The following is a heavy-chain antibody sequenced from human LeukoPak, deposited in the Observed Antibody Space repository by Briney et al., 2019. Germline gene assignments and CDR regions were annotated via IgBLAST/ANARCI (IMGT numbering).Heavy chain of an antibody. J-gene: IGHJ4*02. D-gene: IGHD3-22*01. V-gene: IGHV3-73*01. CDR3: TRPQRDYYDSSGYYYAFDY. CDR2: IRSKANSYAT. CDR1: GFTFSGSA. Sequence: GGSLRLSCAASGFTFSGSAMHWVRQASGKGLEWVGRIRSKANSYATAYAASVKGRFTISRDDSKNTAYLQMNSLKTEDTAVYYCTRPQRDYYDSSGYYYAFDYWGQGTLVTVSS.